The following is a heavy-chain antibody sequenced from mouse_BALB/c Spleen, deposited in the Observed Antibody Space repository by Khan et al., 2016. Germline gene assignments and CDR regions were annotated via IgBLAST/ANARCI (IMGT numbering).Heavy chain of an antibody. J-gene: IGHJ1*01. Sequence: EVELVESGGGLVQPGGSLKLSCAASGFDFSRYWMSWVRQAPGKGLEWIGEINPDSSTINYTPSLNDKFLISRDNATNTLYLQMSKVRSEDTALNSCARRYQYGRYFDVWRAGNTVNVSS. V-gene: IGHV4-1*02. D-gene: IGHD1-2*01. CDR2: INPDSSTI. CDR3: ARRYQYGRYFDV. CDR1: GFDFSRYW.